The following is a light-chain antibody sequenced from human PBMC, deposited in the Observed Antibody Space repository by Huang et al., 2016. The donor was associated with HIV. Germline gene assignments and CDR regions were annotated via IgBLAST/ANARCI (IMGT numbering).Light chain of an antibody. CDR1: QSVSSY. J-gene: IGKJ4*01. CDR2: DAS. CDR3: QHRSNWPPLT. Sequence: EIVLTQSPATLSLSPGERATLSCRASQSVSSYLAWYQQQPGQAPRLLISDASTRVTGIPARFSGSGSGTDCTLAISSLEPEDFAVYYCQHRSNWPPLTFGGGTKVEIK. V-gene: IGKV3-11*01.